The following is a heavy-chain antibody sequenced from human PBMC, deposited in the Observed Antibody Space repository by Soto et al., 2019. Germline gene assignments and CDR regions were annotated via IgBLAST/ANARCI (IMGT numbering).Heavy chain of an antibody. V-gene: IGHV4-4*02. J-gene: IGHJ4*02. CDR3: AKDYFSSGYYYGFDY. CDR2: SYHSGST. Sequence: KPSETLSPTCPVSGGTISSINWCMWFRQPPGKGLEWIGESYHSGSTNYNPSLKSRVTISVDKSKNQFSLKLSSVTAADTAVYYCAKDYFSSGYYYGFDYWGQGSRVTVS. D-gene: IGHD3-22*01. CDR1: GGTISSINW.